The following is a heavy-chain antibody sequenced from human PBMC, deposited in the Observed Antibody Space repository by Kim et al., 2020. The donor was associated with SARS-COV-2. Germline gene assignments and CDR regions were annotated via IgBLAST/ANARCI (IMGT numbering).Heavy chain of an antibody. D-gene: IGHD1-26*01. Sequence: ASVKVSCKASGYTFTIHYAMHWVRQAPGQRLEWMGWINAGNGITKYSQKFQGRVTITRDTSATTVYMELNSLISEDTAVYYCARATSAGWFDPWGQGTLVTVSS. CDR1: GYTFTIHYA. V-gene: IGHV1-3*01. J-gene: IGHJ5*02. CDR3: ARATSAGWFDP. CDR2: INAGNGIT.